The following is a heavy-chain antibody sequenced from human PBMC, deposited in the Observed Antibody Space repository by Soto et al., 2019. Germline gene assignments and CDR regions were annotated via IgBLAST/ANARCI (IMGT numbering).Heavy chain of an antibody. CDR3: ARHRYYYGSDGYDP. Sequence: SETLSLTCTVSGGSISSYYWSWIRQPPGKGLEWIGYIYYSGSTNYNPSLKSRVTISVDTSKNQFSLKLSSVTAADTAVYYCARHRYYYGSDGYDPWGQGTLVTVSS. D-gene: IGHD3-10*01. CDR1: GGSISSYY. J-gene: IGHJ5*02. V-gene: IGHV4-59*08. CDR2: IYYSGST.